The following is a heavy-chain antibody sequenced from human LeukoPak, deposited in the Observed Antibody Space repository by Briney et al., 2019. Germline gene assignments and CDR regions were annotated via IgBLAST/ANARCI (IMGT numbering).Heavy chain of an antibody. CDR1: GYTHTELS. J-gene: IGHJ4*02. D-gene: IGHD3-3*01. Sequence: ASVKVSCKVSGYTHTELSMHWVRQAPGKGLEWMGGFDPEDGETIYAQKFQGRATMTEDTSTDTAYTELSSLRSEDTAVYYCATDLPSYYDFWSGDARDYWGQGTLVTVSS. V-gene: IGHV1-24*01. CDR2: FDPEDGET. CDR3: ATDLPSYYDFWSGDARDY.